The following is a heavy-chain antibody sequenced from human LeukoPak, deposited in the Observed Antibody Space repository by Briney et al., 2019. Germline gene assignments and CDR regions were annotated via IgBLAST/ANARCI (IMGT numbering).Heavy chain of an antibody. J-gene: IGHJ4*02. V-gene: IGHV3-64*02. D-gene: IGHD3-3*01. CDR2: VSSNGGGT. CDR3: ARGPIFGVVITPYYFDY. Sequence: GGSLRLSCAASGFTFSSYAMHWVRQAPGKGLEYVSAVSSNGGGTYYADSVKGRFTISRDNSKNTLYLQMGSLRAEDMAAYYCARGPIFGVVITPYYFDYWGQGTLVTVSS. CDR1: GFTFSSYA.